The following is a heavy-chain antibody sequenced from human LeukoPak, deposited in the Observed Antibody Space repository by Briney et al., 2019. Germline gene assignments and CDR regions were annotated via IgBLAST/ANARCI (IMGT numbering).Heavy chain of an antibody. V-gene: IGHV3-21*01. CDR2: ISTSSSYI. CDR1: GFTFSSYS. Sequence: GGSLRLPCAASGFTFSSYSMNWVRQAPGKGLEWVSSISTSSSYIYYADSVKGRFTIFRDNARNSLFLQMNSLRAEDTAVYYCARDDGSYSRSPGFDYWGQGTLVTVS. CDR3: ARDDGSYSRSPGFDY. D-gene: IGHD1-26*01. J-gene: IGHJ4*02.